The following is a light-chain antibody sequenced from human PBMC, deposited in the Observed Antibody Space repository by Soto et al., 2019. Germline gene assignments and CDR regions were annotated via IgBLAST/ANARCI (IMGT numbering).Light chain of an antibody. CDR1: SSTVGGFNV. J-gene: IGLJ1*01. V-gene: IGLV2-23*01. CDR2: EGI. Sequence: QSALTQPASVSGSPGQSITISCTGTSSTVGGFNVVSWYQQHPGKAPKVIIYEGIKRPSGVSNRFSGSNSGSTASLTISGLQAEDEGDYYCQSYDSTLDARYVFGTGTKLTVL. CDR3: QSYDSTLDARYV.